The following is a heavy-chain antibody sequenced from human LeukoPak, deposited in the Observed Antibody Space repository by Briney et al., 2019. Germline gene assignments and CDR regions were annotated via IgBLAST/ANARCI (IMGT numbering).Heavy chain of an antibody. CDR1: GGSFSGYY. V-gene: IGHV4-34*01. CDR3: ARRLPSFWRNHFDY. J-gene: IGHJ4*02. Sequence: PSETLSLTCAVYGGSFSGYYWSWIRQPPGKGLEWIGEINHSGSTNYNPSLKSRVTISVDTSKNQFSLKLSSVTAADTAVYYCARRLPSFWRNHFDYWGQGTLVTVPS. D-gene: IGHD1-14*01. CDR2: INHSGST.